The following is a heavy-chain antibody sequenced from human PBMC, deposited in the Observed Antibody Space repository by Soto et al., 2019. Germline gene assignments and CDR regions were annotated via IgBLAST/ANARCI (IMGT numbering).Heavy chain of an antibody. Sequence: EVQLLESGGGLVQPGGSLRLSCAASGFTFSSYAMSWVRQAPGKGLEWVSAISGSGGSTYYADSVKGRFTISRDNSKNPLYLQMNSLRAEDTAVYYCANEESLVVAAHHWFDPWGQGTLVTVSS. J-gene: IGHJ5*02. CDR3: ANEESLVVAAHHWFDP. CDR1: GFTFSSYA. V-gene: IGHV3-23*01. D-gene: IGHD2-15*01. CDR2: ISGSGGST.